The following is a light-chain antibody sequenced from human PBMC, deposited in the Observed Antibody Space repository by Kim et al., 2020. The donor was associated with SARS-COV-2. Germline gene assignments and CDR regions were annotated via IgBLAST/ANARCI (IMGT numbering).Light chain of an antibody. CDR3: VTWDSSLKTWV. J-gene: IGLJ3*02. CDR2: DNN. CDR1: IFNIVNNN. V-gene: IGLV1-51*01. Sequence: GQKVTFPGRGSIFNIVNNNVSWVEQLPVTAPKDLIYDNNEQPSGIPDRFSGSKSSTSVALGITRLQTGDEAVYYCVTWDSSLKTWVFGGGTQLAVL.